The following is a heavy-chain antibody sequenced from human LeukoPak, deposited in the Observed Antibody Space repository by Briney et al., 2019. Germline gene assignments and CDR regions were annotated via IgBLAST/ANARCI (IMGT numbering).Heavy chain of an antibody. CDR2: ISSSGSTI. Sequence: GGSLRLSCAASGFSFSNYEMSWIRQAPGKGLEWVSYISSSGSTIYYADSVKGRFTISRDNAKNSLYLQMNSLRAEDTAVYYCARDHPRGYSGYDEVYFDYWGQGTLVTVSS. CDR1: GFSFSNYE. V-gene: IGHV3-11*04. CDR3: ARDHPRGYSGYDEVYFDY. D-gene: IGHD5-12*01. J-gene: IGHJ4*02.